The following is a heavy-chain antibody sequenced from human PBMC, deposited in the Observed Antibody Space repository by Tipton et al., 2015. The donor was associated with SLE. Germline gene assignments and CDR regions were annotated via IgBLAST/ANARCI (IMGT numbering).Heavy chain of an antibody. V-gene: IGHV4-59*01. Sequence: TLSLTCNVSGDSISPYYWSWIRQPPGKGLEWIAYVYYSGITKYNPSLKSRVTISLDTSKKQFSLTVTSVTAADTAVYYCAGGLAVAGTRDYWGQGTLVTVSS. CDR3: AGGLAVAGTRDY. CDR1: GDSISPYY. CDR2: VYYSGIT. D-gene: IGHD6-19*01. J-gene: IGHJ4*02.